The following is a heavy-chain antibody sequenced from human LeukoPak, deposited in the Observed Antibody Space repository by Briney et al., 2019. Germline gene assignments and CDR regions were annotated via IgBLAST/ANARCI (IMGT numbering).Heavy chain of an antibody. D-gene: IGHD3-9*01. J-gene: IGHJ6*03. CDR1: GGTFSNYA. CDR3: ARADDILTGSYYMDV. V-gene: IGHV1-69*05. Sequence: ASVKVSCKASGGTFSNYAISWVRQAPGQGPEWMGGIIPIFGTANYAQKFQGRVTITTDESTSTAYMEISSLRSEDTAVYYCARADDILTGSYYMDVWGKGTTVTVSS. CDR2: IIPIFGTA.